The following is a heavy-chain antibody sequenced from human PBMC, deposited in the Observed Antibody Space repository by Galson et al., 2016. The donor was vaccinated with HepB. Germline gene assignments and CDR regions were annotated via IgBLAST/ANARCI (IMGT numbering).Heavy chain of an antibody. CDR2: ISGSGDNT. J-gene: IGHJ4*02. V-gene: IGHV3-23*01. D-gene: IGHD3-10*01. Sequence: SLRLSCAASGFTFSSYAMHWVRQAPGKGLEWVSTISGSGDNTYYADSVKSRFTISRNNSKYTVYLLMNSLRDEDTAVYYCARWSRSSGLESLPYWGQGALVTVSS. CDR3: ARWSRSSGLESLPY. CDR1: GFTFSSYA.